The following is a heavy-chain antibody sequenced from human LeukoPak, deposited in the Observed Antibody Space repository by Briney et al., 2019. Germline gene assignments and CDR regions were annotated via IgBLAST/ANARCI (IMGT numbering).Heavy chain of an antibody. Sequence: SYDGSKEYYADSVKGRFTISRDNSKNTLYLQMNSLRPEDTAVYYCARDGIEYGSGSYYTHWGQGTLVTVSS. CDR3: ARDGIEYGSGSYYTH. CDR2: SYDGSKE. J-gene: IGHJ4*02. D-gene: IGHD3-10*01. V-gene: IGHV3-30-3*01.